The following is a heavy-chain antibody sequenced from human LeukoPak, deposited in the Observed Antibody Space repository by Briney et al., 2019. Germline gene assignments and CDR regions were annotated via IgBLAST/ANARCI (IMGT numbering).Heavy chain of an antibody. Sequence: GGFLRLSCAASGFTFDDYAMHWVRQAPGKGLEWVSGISWNSGSIGYADSVKGRFTISRDNAKNSLYLQMNSLRAEDTALYYCAKGSGYSYGHQYYFDYWGQGTLVTVSS. CDR1: GFTFDDYA. V-gene: IGHV3-9*01. CDR2: ISWNSGSI. J-gene: IGHJ4*02. D-gene: IGHD5-18*01. CDR3: AKGSGYSYGHQYYFDY.